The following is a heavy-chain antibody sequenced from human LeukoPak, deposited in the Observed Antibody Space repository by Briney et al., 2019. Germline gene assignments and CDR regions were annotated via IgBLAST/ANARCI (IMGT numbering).Heavy chain of an antibody. CDR1: GFTYSDYI. J-gene: IGHJ3*02. D-gene: IGHD4-23*01. V-gene: IGHV3-72*01. CDR2: IRRGANSYTT. CDR3: SRDGGEGGNSAFDI. Sequence: GGSLRLSCAASGFTYSDYILDWVRQAPGKGLEWVARIRRGANSYTTEYAASVKVRFTISRDDSKNSLYLHMNSLKTEDTAVYHCSRDGGEGGNSAFDIWGQGTMLTVSS.